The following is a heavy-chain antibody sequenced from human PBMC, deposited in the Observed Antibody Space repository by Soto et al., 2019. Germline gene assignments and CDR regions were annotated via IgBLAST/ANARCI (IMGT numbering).Heavy chain of an antibody. CDR1: GGSIGSYY. CDR3: TREDYDGMDV. CDR2: IYYSGST. D-gene: IGHD3-16*01. Sequence: VTCTVSGGSIGSYYWSWIRQPPGKGLEWIGYIYYSGSTKYSPSLKSRVTTSIDTSKNQFSLKLSSVTAADTAIYYCTREDYDGMDVWGQGTTVTVSS. J-gene: IGHJ6*02. V-gene: IGHV4-59*01.